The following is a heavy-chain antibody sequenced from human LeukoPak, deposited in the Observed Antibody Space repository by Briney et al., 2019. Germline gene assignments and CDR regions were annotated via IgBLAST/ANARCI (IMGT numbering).Heavy chain of an antibody. CDR1: GFTFSSYG. D-gene: IGHD4-23*01. CDR2: ISYDGSNK. Sequence: GGSLRLSCAASGFTFSSYGMHWVRQAPGKGLEWVAVISYDGSNKYYADSVKGRFTISRDNSKNMLYLQMNSLRAEDTAVYYCAKDIEFGLRWSYFDYWGQGTLVTVSS. J-gene: IGHJ4*02. V-gene: IGHV3-30*18. CDR3: AKDIEFGLRWSYFDY.